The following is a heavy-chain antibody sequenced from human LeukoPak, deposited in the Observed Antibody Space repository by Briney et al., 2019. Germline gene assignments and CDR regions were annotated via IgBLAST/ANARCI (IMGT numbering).Heavy chain of an antibody. J-gene: IGHJ5*02. V-gene: IGHV1-69*05. CDR1: GGTFSDYA. CDR2: FIPILGTA. Sequence: SVKVSCKASGGTFSDYALNWVRQAPGQGLEWMGVFIPILGTANSTQKFQGRVTMTRDMSTSTVYMELSSLRSEDTAVYYCARGGVGATTYVWFDPWGQGTLVTVSS. CDR3: ARGGVGATTYVWFDP. D-gene: IGHD1-26*01.